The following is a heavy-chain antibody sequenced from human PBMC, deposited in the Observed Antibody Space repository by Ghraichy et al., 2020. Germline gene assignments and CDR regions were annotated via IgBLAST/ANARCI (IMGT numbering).Heavy chain of an antibody. D-gene: IGHD3-16*02. J-gene: IGHJ4*02. V-gene: IGHV3-21*01. Sequence: GESLNISCEASGFSFSAYSMIWVRLSPGKGLEWLSSISSGSRYIYYADSVKGRFTISRDDAENSLYLQMHSLRADDTAVYFCARDFFGSYPYYPDYWGQGTLVTVSS. CDR2: ISSGSRYI. CDR1: GFSFSAYS. CDR3: ARDFFGSYPYYPDY.